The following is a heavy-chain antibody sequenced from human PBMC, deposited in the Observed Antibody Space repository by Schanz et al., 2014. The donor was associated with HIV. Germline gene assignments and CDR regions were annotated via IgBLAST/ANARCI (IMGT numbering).Heavy chain of an antibody. J-gene: IGHJ6*02. D-gene: IGHD1-7*01. CDR2: ISGNSGHT. CDR1: GFTFSSYA. V-gene: IGHV3-23*01. CDR3: AKDRITGTTGVPYYYYGMDV. Sequence: EVQLLESGGGLVQPGGSLRLSCAASGFTFSSYAMSWVRQAPGKGLEWVSGISGNSGHTWYADSVKGRFTISRDNPKNRLYLQMNSLRAEDTAVYYCAKDRITGTTGVPYYYYGMDVWGQGTTVTVSS.